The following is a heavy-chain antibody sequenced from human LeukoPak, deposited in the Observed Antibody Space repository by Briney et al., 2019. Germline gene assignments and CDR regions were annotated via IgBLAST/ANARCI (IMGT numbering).Heavy chain of an antibody. CDR1: GYTFTGYY. J-gene: IGHJ5*02. Sequence: ASVKVSCKASGYTFTGYYMHWVRQAPGQGLEWMGWINPNSGGTNYAQKFQGRVTMTRDTSSSTAYMELSRLRSDDTAVYYCARGITMVRGVITNNWFDPWGQGTLVTVSS. CDR3: ARGITMVRGVITNNWFDP. D-gene: IGHD3-10*01. CDR2: INPNSGGT. V-gene: IGHV1-2*02.